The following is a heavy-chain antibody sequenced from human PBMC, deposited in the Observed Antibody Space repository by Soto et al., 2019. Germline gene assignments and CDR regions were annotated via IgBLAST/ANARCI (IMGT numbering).Heavy chain of an antibody. J-gene: IGHJ4*02. CDR1: GFTFSSYD. V-gene: IGHV3-13*01. Sequence: EVQLVESGGGLVQPGGSLRLSCAASGFTFSSYDMHWVRQITGKGLEWVSAIGADGKTYYLDSVKGRFTISRENAKNSLYLQMNSLRGVDTAVYFCARRFFSGANCPGIGFDYWGLGTLVTVSS. CDR3: ARRFFSGANCPGIGFDY. D-gene: IGHD2-15*01. CDR2: IGADGKT.